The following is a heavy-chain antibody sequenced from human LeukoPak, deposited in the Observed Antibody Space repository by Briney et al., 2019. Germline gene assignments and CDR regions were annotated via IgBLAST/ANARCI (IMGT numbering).Heavy chain of an antibody. J-gene: IGHJ4*02. CDR1: GFTFSSYA. CDR2: ISGSGGST. V-gene: IGHV3-23*01. CDR3: AISRVVPAASPFDY. D-gene: IGHD2-2*01. Sequence: WGSLRLSCAASGFTFSSYAMSWVRQAPGKGLEWVSAISGSGGSTYYADSVKGRFTISRDNSKNTLYLQMNSLRAEDTAVYYCAISRVVPAASPFDYRGQGTLVTVSS.